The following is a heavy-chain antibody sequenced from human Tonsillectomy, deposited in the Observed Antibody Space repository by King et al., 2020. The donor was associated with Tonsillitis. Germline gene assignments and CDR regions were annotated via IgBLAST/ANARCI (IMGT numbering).Heavy chain of an antibody. J-gene: IGHJ3*02. CDR1: GFTFSSYA. CDR3: AKDPTILGRLGELLIGAFDI. CDR2: ISGSGGST. Sequence: VQLVESGGGLVQPGGSLRLSCAASGFTFSSYAMSWVRQAPGKGLEWVSTISGSGGSTYYADSVRGRFTISRDNSKNTLYLQMNSLRAEDTAVYYCAKDPTILGRLGELLIGAFDIWGQGTMVTVSS. V-gene: IGHV3-23*04. D-gene: IGHD3-16*01.